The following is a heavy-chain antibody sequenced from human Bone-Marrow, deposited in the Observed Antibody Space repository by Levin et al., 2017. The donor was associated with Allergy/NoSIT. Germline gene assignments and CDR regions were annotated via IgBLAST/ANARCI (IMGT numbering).Heavy chain of an antibody. CDR1: GGSFSGYY. D-gene: IGHD3-10*01. V-gene: IGHV4-34*01. J-gene: IGHJ5*02. CDR3: ARGRYAYYYGSGSYQWFDP. Sequence: GSLRLSCAVYGGSFSGYYWSWIRQPPGKGLEWIGEINHSGSTNYNPSLKSRVTISVDTSKNQFSLKLSSVTAADTAVYYCARGRYAYYYGSGSYQWFDPWGQGTLVTVSS. CDR2: INHSGST.